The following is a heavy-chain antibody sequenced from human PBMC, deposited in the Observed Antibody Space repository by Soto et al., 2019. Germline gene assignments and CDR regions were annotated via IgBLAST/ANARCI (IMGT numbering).Heavy chain of an antibody. Sequence: GAALKISWKGSGYSFPNYWIAWVRQMPVKDLESMGIIYPDDSDTKYSPSFQGQVTISADKSISTAYLQWSSLKASDTAMYYCARTSAGGKYYYGMDVWGQGTTVTVSS. D-gene: IGHD6-13*01. CDR2: IYPDDSDT. J-gene: IGHJ6*02. V-gene: IGHV5-51*01. CDR3: ARTSAGGKYYYGMDV. CDR1: GYSFPNYW.